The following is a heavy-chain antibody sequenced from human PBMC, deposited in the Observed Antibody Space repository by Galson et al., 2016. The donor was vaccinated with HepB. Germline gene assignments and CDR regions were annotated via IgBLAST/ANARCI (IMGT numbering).Heavy chain of an antibody. D-gene: IGHD4-17*01. J-gene: IGHJ4*02. CDR1: GFTVSSNY. CDR3: ARGNYVDPFDY. V-gene: IGHV3-53*01. Sequence: SLRLSCAASGFTVSSNYMSWVRQAPGKGLEWVSVIYSGGSTYYADSVKGRFTISRDNSKNTLHLQMNSLRAGDTAVYYCARGNYVDPFDYWGQGTLVTVSS. CDR2: IYSGGST.